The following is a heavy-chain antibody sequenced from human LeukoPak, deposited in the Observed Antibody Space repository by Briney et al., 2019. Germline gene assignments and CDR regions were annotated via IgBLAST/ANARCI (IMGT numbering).Heavy chain of an antibody. V-gene: IGHV1-8*01. J-gene: IGHJ6*02. Sequence: ASVKVSCKASGYTFTSYDINWVRQATGQGLEWMGWMNPNSGNTGYAQKFQGRVTMTRNTSISTAYMELSSLRSEDTAVYYCARLSGGYGSGGYSRYGMDVWGQGTTVTVSS. CDR3: ARLSGGYGSGGYSRYGMDV. CDR2: MNPNSGNT. D-gene: IGHD3-10*01. CDR1: GYTFTSYD.